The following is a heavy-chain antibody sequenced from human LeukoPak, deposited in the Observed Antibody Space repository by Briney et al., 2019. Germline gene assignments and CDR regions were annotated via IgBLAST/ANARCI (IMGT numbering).Heavy chain of an antibody. CDR1: GGSISSSSYY. CDR2: IYASGDT. J-gene: IGHJ6*03. Sequence: SETLSLTCTVSGGSISSSSYYWGWIRQSPGKGLEWIGRIYASGDTKYNPSLKSRVAMSVDTSKNYFSLKLTSVTAADTAVYYCARLGAIFGVVIQNYMDVWGKGTTVTVSS. D-gene: IGHD3-3*01. V-gene: IGHV4-39*02. CDR3: ARLGAIFGVVIQNYMDV.